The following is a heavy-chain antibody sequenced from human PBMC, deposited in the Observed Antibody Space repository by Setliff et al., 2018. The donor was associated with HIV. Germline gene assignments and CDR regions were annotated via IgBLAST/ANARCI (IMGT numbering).Heavy chain of an antibody. V-gene: IGHV4-59*08. CDR1: GGSINTYY. CDR3: ARPSNYGSGSYGAFDI. J-gene: IGHJ3*02. D-gene: IGHD3-10*01. Sequence: PSETLSLTCTVSGGSINTYYWSWIRQPPGKGLEWIGYIYYSGSTNYNPSLKSRVTISVDTSKNQFSLKLKSATAADTAVYYCARPSNYGSGSYGAFDIWGQGT. CDR2: IYYSGST.